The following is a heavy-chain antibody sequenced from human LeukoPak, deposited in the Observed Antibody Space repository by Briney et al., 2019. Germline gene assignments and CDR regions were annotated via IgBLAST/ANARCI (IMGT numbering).Heavy chain of an antibody. J-gene: IGHJ4*02. CDR1: GGSISSYY. V-gene: IGHV4-59*01. Sequence: PSETLSLTCTVSGGSISSYYWSWIRQPPGKGLEWIGYIFYSGRTNYNPSLKSRVTISVDTSKNQFSLKLSSVTAADTAVYYCARAYSSGWDYFDYWGQGTLVTVSS. CDR2: IFYSGRT. CDR3: ARAYSSGWDYFDY. D-gene: IGHD6-19*01.